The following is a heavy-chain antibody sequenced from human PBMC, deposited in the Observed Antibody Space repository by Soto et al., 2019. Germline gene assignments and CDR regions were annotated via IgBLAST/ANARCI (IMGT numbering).Heavy chain of an antibody. CDR3: ARHDYDDYDGLSVDY. CDR1: GGSISSYY. CDR2: IYYSGST. D-gene: IGHD4-17*01. Sequence: PSETLSLTCTVSGGSISSYYWSWIRQPPGKGLEWIGYIYYSGSTNYNPSLKSRVTISVDTSKNQFSLKLSSVTAADTAVYYCARHDYDDYDGLSVDYWGQGTLVTVSS. J-gene: IGHJ4*01. V-gene: IGHV4-59*08.